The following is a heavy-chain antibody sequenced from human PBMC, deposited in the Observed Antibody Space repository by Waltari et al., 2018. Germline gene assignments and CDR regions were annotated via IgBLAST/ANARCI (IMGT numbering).Heavy chain of an antibody. CDR2: IYYSGST. CDR1: GGSISSYY. D-gene: IGHD3-10*01. Sequence: QVQLQESGPGLVKPSETLSLTCTVSGGSISSYYWSWIRQPPGKGLEWIGYIYYSGSTNYTPSLKSRVTISVDTSKNQFSLKLSSVTAADTAVYYCARDRKPGGYWGQGTLVTVSS. J-gene: IGHJ4*02. V-gene: IGHV4-59*01. CDR3: ARDRKPGGY.